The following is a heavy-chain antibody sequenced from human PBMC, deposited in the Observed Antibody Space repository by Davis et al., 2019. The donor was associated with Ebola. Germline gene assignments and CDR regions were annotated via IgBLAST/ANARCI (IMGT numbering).Heavy chain of an antibody. D-gene: IGHD2-2*01. CDR1: GFTFSSYS. CDR2: IKNDGSST. J-gene: IGHJ4*02. V-gene: IGHV3-74*01. Sequence: HTGGSLRLSCAASGFTFSSYSMNWVRQAPGKGLVWVSRIKNDGSSTTYAASVEGRFTISRDNAKNTLYLQMNSLRAEDTAVYYCARGTSQNAPDDYWGQGTLVTVSS. CDR3: ARGTSQNAPDDY.